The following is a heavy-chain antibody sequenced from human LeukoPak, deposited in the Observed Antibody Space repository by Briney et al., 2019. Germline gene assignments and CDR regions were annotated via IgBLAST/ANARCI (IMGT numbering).Heavy chain of an antibody. D-gene: IGHD3-10*01. CDR3: AKDLVSGSGSYYFDY. CDR2: ISGSGGST. Sequence: GGSLRLSCAAFGFTFSSYAMSWVRQAPGKGLEWVSAISGSGGSTYYADSVKGRFTISRDNSKNTLYLQMNSLRAEDTAVYYCAKDLVSGSGSYYFDYWGQGTLVTVSS. J-gene: IGHJ4*02. CDR1: GFTFSSYA. V-gene: IGHV3-23*01.